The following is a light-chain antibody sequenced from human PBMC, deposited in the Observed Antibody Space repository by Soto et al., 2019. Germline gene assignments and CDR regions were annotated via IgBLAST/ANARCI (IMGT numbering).Light chain of an antibody. CDR3: QQYNNWPPWT. Sequence: DSPMTQSPSTLSGSVGDRVTITCRASQSISSWLAWYQQKPGKAPKLLIYDASSLESGVPSRFSGSGSGTEFTLTISSLQSEDFAVYYCQQYNNWPPWTFGQGTKVDIK. CDR2: DAS. J-gene: IGKJ1*01. CDR1: QSISSW. V-gene: IGKV1-5*01.